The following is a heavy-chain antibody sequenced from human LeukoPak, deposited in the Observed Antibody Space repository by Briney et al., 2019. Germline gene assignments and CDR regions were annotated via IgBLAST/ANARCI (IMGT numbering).Heavy chain of an antibody. CDR3: ARGVTGGGPYYYYYMDV. D-gene: IGHD7-27*01. Sequence: ASVKVSCKASGYTFTSYDINWVRQATGQGLEWMGWMNPNSGNTGYAQKFQGRVTMTRNTSISTAYMELSSLRSEDTAVYYCARGVTGGGPYYYYYMDVWGKGTTVTVSS. J-gene: IGHJ6*03. CDR1: GYTFTSYD. V-gene: IGHV1-8*01. CDR2: MNPNSGNT.